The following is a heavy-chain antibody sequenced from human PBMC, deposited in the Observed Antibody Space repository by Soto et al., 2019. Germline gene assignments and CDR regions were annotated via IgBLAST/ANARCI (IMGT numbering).Heavy chain of an antibody. CDR2: ISYDGSNK. CDR1: GFTFRSYA. Sequence: QVQLVESGGGVVQPGRSPRLSCAASGFTFRSYAMHWVRQAPGKGLEWVAVISYDGSNKYYADSGKGRFTISRDNSKNTLYLQMNSLRAEDTAVYYCARDPITIFGVVLYYFDYWGQGTLVTVSS. V-gene: IGHV3-30-3*01. CDR3: ARDPITIFGVVLYYFDY. J-gene: IGHJ4*02. D-gene: IGHD3-3*01.